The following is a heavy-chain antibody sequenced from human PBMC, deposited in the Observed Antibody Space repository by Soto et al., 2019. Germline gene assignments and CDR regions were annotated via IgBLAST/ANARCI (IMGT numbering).Heavy chain of an antibody. V-gene: IGHV3-30*18. J-gene: IGHJ6*02. CDR2: ISYDGSNK. Sequence: GGSLRLSCAASGFTFSSYGMHWVRQAPGKGLEWVSVISYDGSNKYYADSVKGRFTISRDNSKNTLYLQMNSLRAEDTAVYYCANGRSSSFLDGMDVWGQGTTVTVSS. CDR3: ANGRSSSFLDGMDV. D-gene: IGHD6-6*01. CDR1: GFTFSSYG.